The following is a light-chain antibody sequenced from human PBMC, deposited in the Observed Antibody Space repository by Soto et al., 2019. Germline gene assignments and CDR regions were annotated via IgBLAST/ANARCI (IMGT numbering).Light chain of an antibody. CDR1: QSISSW. Sequence: DIQMTQSPSTLAASVGDRVTITCRASQSISSWLAWYQQKPGKAPKLLIYDASSLESGVPSRFSGSGSGTEFTLTISSLQPDDFATYYCQHGTFGGGTNVDIK. J-gene: IGKJ4*01. CDR3: QHGT. V-gene: IGKV1-5*01. CDR2: DAS.